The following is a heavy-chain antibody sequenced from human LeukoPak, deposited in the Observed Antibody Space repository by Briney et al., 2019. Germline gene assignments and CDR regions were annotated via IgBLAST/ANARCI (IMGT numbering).Heavy chain of an antibody. V-gene: IGHV4-4*02. CDR3: ARDRGVGATLPFY. J-gene: IGHJ4*02. Sequence: SETLSLTCAVSGGSISSSNWWSWVRQPPGKGLEWIAYIYYSGSTNYNPSLKSRVTISVDTSKNQFSLKLTSVTAADTAVYYCARDRGVGATLPFYWGQGTLVTVSS. CDR1: GGSISSSNW. CDR2: IYYSGST. D-gene: IGHD1-26*01.